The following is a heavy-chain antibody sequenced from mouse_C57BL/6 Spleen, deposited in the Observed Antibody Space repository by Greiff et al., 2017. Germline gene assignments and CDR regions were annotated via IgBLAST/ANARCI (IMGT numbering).Heavy chain of an antibody. D-gene: IGHD1-1*01. Sequence: QVQLKESGAELVMPGASVKLSCKASGYTFTSYWMHWVKQRPGQGLEWIGEIDPSASYTNYNKKFKGKSTLTVDKSSSTAYMQLSSLTSEDSAVYYCAKSASYCGSCYGYWGQGTTLTVSS. CDR2: IDPSASYT. CDR1: GYTFTSYW. V-gene: IGHV1-69*01. J-gene: IGHJ2*01. CDR3: AKSASYCGSCYGY.